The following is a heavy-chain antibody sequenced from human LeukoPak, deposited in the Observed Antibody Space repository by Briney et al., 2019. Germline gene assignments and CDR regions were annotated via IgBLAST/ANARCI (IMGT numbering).Heavy chain of an antibody. J-gene: IGHJ4*02. Sequence: SVKVSCKASGGTFSSYAISWVRQAPGQGLERMGRIIPILGIANYAQKFQGRVTITADKSTSTAYMELSSLRSEDTAVYYCARDLIVVPAATPYYFDYWGQGTLVTVSS. CDR2: IIPILGIA. D-gene: IGHD2-2*02. CDR3: ARDLIVVPAATPYYFDY. CDR1: GGTFSSYA. V-gene: IGHV1-69*04.